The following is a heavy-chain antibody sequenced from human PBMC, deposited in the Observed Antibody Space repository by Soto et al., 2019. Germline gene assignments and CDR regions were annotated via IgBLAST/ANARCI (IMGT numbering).Heavy chain of an antibody. V-gene: IGHV4-59*03. Sequence: QVQLQQSGPGLVKPSETLSLTCSVSGGSISDSYWSWIRQPPGKGLEWIGYIYSSGDTYSNPSLKRRLTISVDTSKKQFSLNLVSVTAADTAIYYCAKITMIGTAAMRAFDIWGQGTMVTVSS. CDR1: GGSISDSY. CDR3: AKITMIGTAAMRAFDI. D-gene: IGHD1-1*01. J-gene: IGHJ3*02. CDR2: IYSSGDT.